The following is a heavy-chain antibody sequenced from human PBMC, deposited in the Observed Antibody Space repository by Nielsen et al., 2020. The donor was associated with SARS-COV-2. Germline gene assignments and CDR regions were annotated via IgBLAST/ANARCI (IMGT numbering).Heavy chain of an antibody. CDR3: ARRMGTESGNGMDV. CDR2: ISSSSGYI. CDR1: EITFSTYS. J-gene: IGHJ6*02. V-gene: IGHV3-21*04. Sequence: GESLKISCAASEITFSTYSMHWVRQSPGKGLEWVSYISSSSGYIHYTDSVKGRFTMSRDNAKNSVSLQMNSLRADDTAVYYCARRMGTESGNGMDVWGQGTAVTVSS. D-gene: IGHD7-27*01.